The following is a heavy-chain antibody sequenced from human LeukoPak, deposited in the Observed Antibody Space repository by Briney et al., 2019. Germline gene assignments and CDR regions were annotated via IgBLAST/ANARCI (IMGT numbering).Heavy chain of an antibody. D-gene: IGHD3-10*01. CDR2: ISYDGSNK. V-gene: IGHV3-30*18. Sequence: PGRSLRLSCAASGFTFSSYGMHWVRQAPAKGLEWVAVISYDGSNKYYADSVKGRFTISRDNSKNTLYLQMNSLRAEDTAVYYCAKGGVIANVWGQGTTVTVSS. CDR3: AKGGVIANV. J-gene: IGHJ6*02. CDR1: GFTFSSYG.